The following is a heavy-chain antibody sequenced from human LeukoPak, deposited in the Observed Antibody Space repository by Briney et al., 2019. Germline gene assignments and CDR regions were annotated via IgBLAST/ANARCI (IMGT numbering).Heavy chain of an antibody. Sequence: GGSLRLSCAASGFTFSTNGMSWVRQAPGKGLEWVSAIGNGGVYTYYADSVKGRFTISRDNSKNTLYLQMNSLRVEDTAVYYCARALRIYYYFDYWGQGTLVTVSS. V-gene: IGHV3-23*01. CDR3: ARALRIYYYFDY. D-gene: IGHD1-26*01. CDR2: IGNGGVYT. CDR1: GFTFSTNG. J-gene: IGHJ4*02.